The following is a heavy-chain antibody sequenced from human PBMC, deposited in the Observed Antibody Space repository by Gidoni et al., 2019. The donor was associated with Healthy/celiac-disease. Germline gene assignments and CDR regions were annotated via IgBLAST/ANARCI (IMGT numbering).Heavy chain of an antibody. Sequence: GIIPIFGTANYAQKFQGRVTITADESTSTAYMELSSLRSEDTAVYYCARDQVEMATISAFDIWGQGTMVTVSS. CDR3: ARDQVEMATISAFDI. V-gene: IGHV1-69*01. D-gene: IGHD5-12*01. J-gene: IGHJ3*02. CDR2: IIPIFGTA.